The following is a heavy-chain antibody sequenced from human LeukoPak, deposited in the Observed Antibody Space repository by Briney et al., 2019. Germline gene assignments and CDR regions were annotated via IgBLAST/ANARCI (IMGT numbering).Heavy chain of an antibody. V-gene: IGHV4-39*07. Sequence: PSETLSLTCTVSGGSISSSSYYWGWIRQPPGKGLEWIGSIYYSGSTYYNPSLKSRVTISVDTSKNQFSLKLSSVTAADTAVYYCARVRGNYVSGKYYFDYWGQGTLVTVSS. CDR3: ARVRGNYVSGKYYFDY. D-gene: IGHD1-7*01. J-gene: IGHJ4*02. CDR2: IYYSGST. CDR1: GGSISSSSYY.